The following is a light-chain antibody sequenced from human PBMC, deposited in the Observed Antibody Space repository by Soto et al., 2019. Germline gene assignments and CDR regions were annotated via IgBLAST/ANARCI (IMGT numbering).Light chain of an antibody. CDR2: DSS. CDR1: QSVTTY. CDR3: QQRSNWPRT. Sequence: EIVMTQSPATLSVSQAERSTLSCMASQSVTTYLAWYQQKPGQAPRLLIYDSSNRATGVPPRFSGSGSGTDFTLTISSLEPEDSAVYYCQQRSNWPRTFGQGTKVDIK. J-gene: IGKJ1*01. V-gene: IGKV3-11*01.